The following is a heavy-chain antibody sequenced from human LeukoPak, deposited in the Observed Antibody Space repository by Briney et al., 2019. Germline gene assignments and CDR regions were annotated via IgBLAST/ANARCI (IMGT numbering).Heavy chain of an antibody. V-gene: IGHV4-39*01. CDR1: GGSIRSNNYY. D-gene: IGHD3-10*01. Sequence: SETLSLTCTVSGGSIRSNNYYWGWIRQPPGKGLEWFGSIDYSGSTNYNPSLKSRVTISVDTSKNQFSLKVTSVTAADTAVYYCAKIGGYMVRGVENWFDPWGQGTLVTVSS. CDR2: IDYSGST. CDR3: AKIGGYMVRGVENWFDP. J-gene: IGHJ5*02.